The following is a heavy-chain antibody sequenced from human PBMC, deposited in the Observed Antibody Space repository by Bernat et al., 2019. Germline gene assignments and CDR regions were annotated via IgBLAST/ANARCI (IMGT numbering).Heavy chain of an antibody. CDR1: GFTFSSYW. CDR2: IKQDGSEK. Sequence: EEQLVESGGGLVQPGGSLRLSCAASGFTFSSYWMSWVRQAPGKGLEWVANIKQDGSEKYYVDSVKGRFTISRDNAKNSLYLQMNSLRAEDTAVYYCARSLLWFGELLGYYFDYWGQGTLVTVSS. V-gene: IGHV3-7*03. CDR3: ARSLLWFGELLGYYFDY. J-gene: IGHJ4*02. D-gene: IGHD3-10*01.